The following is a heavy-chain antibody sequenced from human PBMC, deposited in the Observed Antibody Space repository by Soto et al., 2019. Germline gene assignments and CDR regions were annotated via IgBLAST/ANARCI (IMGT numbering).Heavy chain of an antibody. D-gene: IGHD2-15*01. CDR3: AHLLPISLLLGYCSGGSCYSGDAFDI. CDR2: IYWDDDK. V-gene: IGHV2-5*02. Sequence: QITLKESGPTLVKPTQTLTLTCTFSGFSLSTSGVGVGWIRQPPGKALEWLALIYWDDDKRYSPSLKSRLTITKDTSKNQVVLTMTNMDPVDTATYYCAHLLPISLLLGYCSGGSCYSGDAFDIWGQGTMVTVSS. J-gene: IGHJ3*02. CDR1: GFSLSTSGVG.